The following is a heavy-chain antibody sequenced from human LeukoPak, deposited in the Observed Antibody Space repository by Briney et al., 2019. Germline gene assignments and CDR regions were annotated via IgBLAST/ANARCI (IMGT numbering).Heavy chain of an antibody. V-gene: IGHV1-2*02. CDR3: ARASGWELRGAFDI. J-gene: IGHJ3*02. CDR2: INPNSGGT. CDR1: GYTFSGYY. D-gene: IGHD1-26*01. Sequence: ASVKVSCKASGYTFSGYYMHWVRQAPGQGLEWMGWINPNSGGTNYAQKFQGRVTMTRDSSISTAYMELSRLRSDDTAVYYCARASGWELRGAFDIWGQGTMVTVSS.